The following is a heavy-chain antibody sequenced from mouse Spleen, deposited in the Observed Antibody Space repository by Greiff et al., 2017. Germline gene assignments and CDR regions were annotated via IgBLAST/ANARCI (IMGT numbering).Heavy chain of an antibody. CDR3: ARPLITTVVAPFDY. CDR2: INPNNGGT. D-gene: IGHD1-1*01. V-gene: IGHV1-26*01. J-gene: IGHJ2*01. Sequence: EVQLQQSGPELVKPGASVKISCKASGYTFTDYYMNWVKQSHGKSLEWIGDINPNNGGTSYNQKFKGKATLTVDKSSSTAYMELRSLTSEDSAVYYCARPLITTVVAPFDYWGQGTTLTVSS. CDR1: GYTFTDYY.